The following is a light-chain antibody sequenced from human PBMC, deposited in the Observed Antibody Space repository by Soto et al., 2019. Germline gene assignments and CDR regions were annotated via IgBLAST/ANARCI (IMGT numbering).Light chain of an antibody. V-gene: IGKV3-11*01. Sequence: EAVLTQSPATLSLSPGERATLSCRASQSVSSYLAWYQQKPGQAPRLLIYDASNRATGIPARFSGSGSGTEFTLTISSLEPEDFAVYYCQQRSNWPYTFGQGTNLEIK. CDR2: DAS. J-gene: IGKJ2*01. CDR1: QSVSSY. CDR3: QQRSNWPYT.